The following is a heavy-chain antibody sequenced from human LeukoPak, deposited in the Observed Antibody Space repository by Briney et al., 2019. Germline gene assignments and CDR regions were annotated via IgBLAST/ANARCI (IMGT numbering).Heavy chain of an antibody. Sequence: PGGSLRLSCAASGFTFSSCGMHGVRQAPGKGLEWVAVISYDGSNKYYADSVKGRFTISRDNSKNTLYLQMNSLRAEDTAVYYCAKLIVGATHDAFDIWGQGTMVTVSS. CDR3: AKLIVGATHDAFDI. V-gene: IGHV3-30*18. D-gene: IGHD1-26*01. CDR2: ISYDGSNK. J-gene: IGHJ3*02. CDR1: GFTFSSCG.